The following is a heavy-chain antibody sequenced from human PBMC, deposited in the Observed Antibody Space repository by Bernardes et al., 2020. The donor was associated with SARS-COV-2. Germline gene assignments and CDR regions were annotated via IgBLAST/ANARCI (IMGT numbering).Heavy chain of an antibody. CDR2: IAPNRGDT. CDR1: GYGFSAYY. V-gene: IGHV1-2*02. Sequence: SVNVSCNASGYGFSAYYMDLVRLAPGQGLEWLGLIAPNRGDTKYAQKFQGRVTMTMDTSISTAYMELSRLRTDDTAVYYCARESGYSYGKAPFDYWGQGTLVTVSS. J-gene: IGHJ4*02. CDR3: ARESGYSYGKAPFDY. D-gene: IGHD5-18*01.